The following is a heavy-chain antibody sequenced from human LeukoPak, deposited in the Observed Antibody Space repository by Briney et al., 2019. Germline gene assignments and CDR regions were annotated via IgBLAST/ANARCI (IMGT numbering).Heavy chain of an antibody. Sequence: PSEPLSLTCTVSGGSISGYNYYWGWIRQPPGKGLEWIGSISYSGSTYYNPSLKSRVILSVDTSKNQFSLKVNSVTAADTAVYYCARLGYCSSTSCHLSWFDPWGQGTVVADSS. J-gene: IGHJ5*02. D-gene: IGHD2-2*01. V-gene: IGHV4-39*01. CDR1: GGSISGYNYY. CDR2: ISYSGST. CDR3: ARLGYCSSTSCHLSWFDP.